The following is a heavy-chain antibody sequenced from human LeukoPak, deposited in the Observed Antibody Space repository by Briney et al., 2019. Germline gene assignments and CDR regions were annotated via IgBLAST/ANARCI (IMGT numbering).Heavy chain of an antibody. Sequence: PSETLSLTCTVSGGSISSGGYYWNWIRQPPGKGLEWIGYFYHSGVTYYNPSLKSRVTISVDTSKNQFSLKLSSVTAADTAVYYCARGWAVAVHWGQGTLVTVSS. D-gene: IGHD6-19*01. J-gene: IGHJ4*02. CDR3: ARGWAVAVH. V-gene: IGHV4-30-2*01. CDR2: FYHSGVT. CDR1: GGSISSGGYY.